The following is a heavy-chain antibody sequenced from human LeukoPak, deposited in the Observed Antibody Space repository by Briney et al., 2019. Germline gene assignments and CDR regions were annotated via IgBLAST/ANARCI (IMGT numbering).Heavy chain of an antibody. CDR1: GYTFSAYY. D-gene: IGHD3-3*01. CDR3: SRDVTRGGDY. J-gene: IGHJ4*02. Sequence: ASVKVSCTVSGYTFSAYYMHWVRQAPGQGLEWMGWINLNGGGTNYAKKFQGRVTMTRDTSISTAYMELSGLTSDDTAIYYCSRDVTRGGDYWGQGTLVTVSS. V-gene: IGHV1-2*02. CDR2: INLNGGGT.